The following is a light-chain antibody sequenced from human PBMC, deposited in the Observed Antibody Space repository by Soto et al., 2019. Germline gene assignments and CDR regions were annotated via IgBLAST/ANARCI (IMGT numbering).Light chain of an antibody. V-gene: IGKV1-5*03. CDR3: LQYHSYPHT. CDR2: KAS. Sequence: IQMTQSPSTLSASVGDRVTITCRASQSISSWLAWYQQKPGKAPNLLIYKASNLESGVPSRFSGSGSGTEFTLTISSLQPDDFATYYCLQYHSYPHTFGQGTKLEIK. CDR1: QSISSW. J-gene: IGKJ2*01.